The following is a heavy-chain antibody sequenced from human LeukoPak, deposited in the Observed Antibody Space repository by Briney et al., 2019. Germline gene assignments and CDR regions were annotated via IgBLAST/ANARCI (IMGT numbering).Heavy chain of an antibody. Sequence: PGGSLRLSCAASGFTFSSYGMSWVRQAPGKGLEWVSAISGSGGSTYYADSVKGRFTISRDNSKNTLYLQMNSLRAEDTAVYYCAKSWWIQLWSVYFDYWGQGTLVTVSS. CDR3: AKSWWIQLWSVYFDY. D-gene: IGHD5-18*01. V-gene: IGHV3-23*01. CDR2: ISGSGGST. CDR1: GFTFSSYG. J-gene: IGHJ4*02.